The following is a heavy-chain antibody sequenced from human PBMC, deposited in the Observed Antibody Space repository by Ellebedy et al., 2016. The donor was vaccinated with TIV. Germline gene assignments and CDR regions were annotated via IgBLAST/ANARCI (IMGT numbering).Heavy chain of an antibody. J-gene: IGHJ3*02. CDR3: ARGRGGTSFPNSFDI. V-gene: IGHV1-24*01. Sequence: ASVKVSCKVSGYTLTELSMHWVRQAPGKGLEWMGGFDPEDGETIYAQKFQGRVTMTEDTSTDTAYMELSSLRYEDTAVFYCARGRGGTSFPNSFDIWGQGTMVTVSS. CDR2: FDPEDGET. D-gene: IGHD4-23*01. CDR1: GYTLTELS.